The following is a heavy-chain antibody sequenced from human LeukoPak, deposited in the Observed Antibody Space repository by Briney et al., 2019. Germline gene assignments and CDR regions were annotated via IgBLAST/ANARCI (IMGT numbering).Heavy chain of an antibody. CDR1: GYTFTGYY. CDR2: INPNSGGT. CDR3: AKGALVRGVIMAQYFDY. Sequence: ASVRVSCKASGYTFTGYYMHWVRQAPGQGLEWMGWINPNSGGTNYAQQFQGRLTMTRDTSISTAYMELSRLRSDDTAVYYCAKGALVRGVIMAQYFDYWGQGALVTVSS. D-gene: IGHD3-10*01. V-gene: IGHV1-2*02. J-gene: IGHJ4*02.